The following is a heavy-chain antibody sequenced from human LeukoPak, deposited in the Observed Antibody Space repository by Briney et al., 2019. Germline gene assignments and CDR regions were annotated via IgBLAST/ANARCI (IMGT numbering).Heavy chain of an antibody. V-gene: IGHV3-23*01. Sequence: AGSLRLSCAASGFTFSSYAMSWVRQAPGKGLEWVSAISGSGGSTYYADSVKGRFTISRDNSKNTLYLQMNSLRAEDTAVYYCAKSMVRGVSRDYWGQGTLVTVSS. CDR2: ISGSGGST. CDR3: AKSMVRGVSRDY. J-gene: IGHJ4*02. CDR1: GFTFSSYA. D-gene: IGHD3-10*01.